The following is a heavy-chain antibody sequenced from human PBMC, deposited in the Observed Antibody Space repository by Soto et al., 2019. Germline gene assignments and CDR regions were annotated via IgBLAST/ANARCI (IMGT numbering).Heavy chain of an antibody. D-gene: IGHD2-15*01. CDR1: GFTFSDHN. Sequence: GGSLRLSCAASGFTFSDHNMDWVRQAPGKGLEWVGRTRDKANSYSIEYAASVKGRFTISRDDSKNSLYLQMNSLKTEDTAVYYCDRVGPNCSGGSCYLNYFDYWGQGTLVTVSS. J-gene: IGHJ4*02. CDR3: DRVGPNCSGGSCYLNYFDY. CDR2: TRDKANSYSI. V-gene: IGHV3-72*01.